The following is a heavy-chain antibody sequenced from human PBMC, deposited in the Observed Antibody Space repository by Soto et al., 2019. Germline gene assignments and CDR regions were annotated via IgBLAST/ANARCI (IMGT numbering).Heavy chain of an antibody. CDR3: ARGLLSYYYGSGSLGAFDI. D-gene: IGHD3-10*01. J-gene: IGHJ3*02. CDR1: GYTFTSYD. V-gene: IGHV1-8*01. CDR2: MNPNSGNT. Sequence: ASVKVSCKASGYTFTSYDINWVRQATGQGLEWMGWMNPNSGNTGYAQKFQGRVTMTRNTSISTAYMELSSLRSEDTAVYYCARGLLSYYYGSGSLGAFDIWGQGTMVTVSS.